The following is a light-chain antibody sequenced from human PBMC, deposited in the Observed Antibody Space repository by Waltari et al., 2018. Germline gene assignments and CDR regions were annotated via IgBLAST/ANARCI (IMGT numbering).Light chain of an antibody. CDR2: LAS. V-gene: IGKV1-39*01. Sequence: DIQMTQSPSSLSASVGDRVTIPSRASQSISTYLNWYQQRPGKAPKLLIYLASSLQSGAPSRFSGSGSGTDFTLTISSLQPEDFATYYCQHGLIFGRGTRLELK. CDR3: QHGLI. CDR1: QSISTY. J-gene: IGKJ2*01.